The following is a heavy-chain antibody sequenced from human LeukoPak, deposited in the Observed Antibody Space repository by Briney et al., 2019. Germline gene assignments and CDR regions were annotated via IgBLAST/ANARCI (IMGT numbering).Heavy chain of an antibody. J-gene: IGHJ3*01. V-gene: IGHV3-23*01. CDR1: GFIFSSYD. CDR3: ARGDSFALDV. CDR2: ISRAGDRT. Sequence: PGGSLRLSCVGSGFIFSSYDMGWVRQAPGKGLEWVSSISRAGDRTYYEDSVKGRFTISRDNSRNTMYLQMNSLRAEDTAVYYCARGDSFALDVWGQGTMVTVSS.